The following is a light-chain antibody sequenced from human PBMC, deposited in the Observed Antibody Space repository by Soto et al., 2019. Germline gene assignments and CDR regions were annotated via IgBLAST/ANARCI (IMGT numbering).Light chain of an antibody. CDR1: QALSNY. CDR3: QQADSFPIT. J-gene: IGKJ5*01. CDR2: SAS. Sequence: DIQLTQSPSVLSASVGDTVTITCRASQALSNYLAWYQQKPGKAPDLLIYSASTLQSGVPSRFSGSGFGTDFTLTINSLQPEDFASYYCQQADSFPITFGQGTRLEIK. V-gene: IGKV1-9*01.